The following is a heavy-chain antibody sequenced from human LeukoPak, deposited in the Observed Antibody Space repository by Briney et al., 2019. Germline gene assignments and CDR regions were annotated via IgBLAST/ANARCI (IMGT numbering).Heavy chain of an antibody. CDR1: GFTVSSNY. Sequence: PGESLRLSCAVSGFTVSSNYMSWVRQAPGKGLEWVSILYSAGATYYADSVGGRFTIARDNCENTVFLQMNSLRAEDTDVYYCASGEVGVRKYYSDPFHHWGQGTLVTVSS. CDR3: ASGEVGVRKYYSDPFHH. V-gene: IGHV3-53*01. D-gene: IGHD3-10*01. J-gene: IGHJ4*02. CDR2: LYSAGAT.